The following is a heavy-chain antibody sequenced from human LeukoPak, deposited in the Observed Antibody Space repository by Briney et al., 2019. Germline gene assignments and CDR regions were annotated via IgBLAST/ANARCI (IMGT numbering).Heavy chain of an antibody. J-gene: IGHJ5*02. D-gene: IGHD3-10*01. Sequence: ASVKVSCKTSGYTFTDYYIHWVRQAPGQGPEWMGWINPNSGGTNYAQNLQGRVTMTRDTSISTAYMELSRLRSDDTAVYYCARDYERIIMVRGVPLSPQTVFDPWGQGTLATVSS. CDR2: INPNSGGT. CDR3: ARDYERIIMVRGVPLSPQTVFDP. V-gene: IGHV1-2*02. CDR1: GYTFTDYY.